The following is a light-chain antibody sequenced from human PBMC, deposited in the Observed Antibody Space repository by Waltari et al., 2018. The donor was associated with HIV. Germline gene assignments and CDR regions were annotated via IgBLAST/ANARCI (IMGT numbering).Light chain of an antibody. CDR1: SSDVGAYNY. CDR3: SSYTTNNTRV. CDR2: EVS. J-gene: IGLJ3*02. Sequence: QSALTQPASVSGSPGQSITISCTGTSSDVGAYNYVSWYQQHPGKAPKLMIYEVSKLPSGVSHRFSASKSGNTASLTISGLQAEDEADYYCSSYTTNNTRVFGGGTNLTVL. V-gene: IGLV2-14*03.